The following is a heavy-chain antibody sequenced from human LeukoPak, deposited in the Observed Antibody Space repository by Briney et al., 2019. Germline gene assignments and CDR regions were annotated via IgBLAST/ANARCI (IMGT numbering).Heavy chain of an antibody. Sequence: GGSLRLSCAAPGLIFSSYGMHWVRQAPGEGLEWVAYIRHDESKTFYADSVKGRFTISRDNSKNTLYLQMHSLRAEDTALYYCAKPVIPSAYQGTYYMDAWGKGTTVTVSS. V-gene: IGHV3-30*02. D-gene: IGHD3-16*01. CDR2: IRHDESKT. CDR3: AKPVIPSAYQGTYYMDA. CDR1: GLIFSSYG. J-gene: IGHJ6*03.